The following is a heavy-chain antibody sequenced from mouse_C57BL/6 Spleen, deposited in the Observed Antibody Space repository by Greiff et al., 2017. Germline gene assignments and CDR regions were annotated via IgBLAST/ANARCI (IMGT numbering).Heavy chain of an antibody. CDR1: GFTFSDYG. J-gene: IGHJ4*01. CDR2: ISSGSSTI. D-gene: IGHD2-4*01. Sequence: EVMLVESGGGLVNPGGSLKLSCAASGFTFSDYGMHWVRQAPEKGLEWVAYISSGSSTIYYADTVKGRFTISRDNAKNTLFLQMTSLRSEDTSMYYCATMITPYYAMDYWGQGTSVTVSS. CDR3: ATMITPYYAMDY. V-gene: IGHV5-17*01.